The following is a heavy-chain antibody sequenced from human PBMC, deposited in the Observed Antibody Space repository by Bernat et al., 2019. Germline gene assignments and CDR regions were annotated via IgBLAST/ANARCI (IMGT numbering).Heavy chain of an antibody. CDR3: VKFGDSYAYDF. CDR2: IKPDGRDT. D-gene: IGHD3-16*01. J-gene: IGHJ4*02. Sequence: EGQRVAAGGGGVQPGGSLRLSGVASGVSFSSYWRSWVRQAPGKGLEWVAQIKPDGRDTSYVDYLKGRFTISRDNAKNSLHLQMNSLRDEDTAVYFCVKFGDSYAYDFWGQGALVTVSS. V-gene: IGHV3-7*02. CDR1: GVSFSSYW.